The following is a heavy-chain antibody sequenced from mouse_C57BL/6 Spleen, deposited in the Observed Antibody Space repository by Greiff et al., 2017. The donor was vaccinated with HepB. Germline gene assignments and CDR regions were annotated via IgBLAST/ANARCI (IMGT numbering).Heavy chain of an antibody. CDR1: GFTFSDYY. Sequence: EVKLMESEGGLVQPGSSMKLSCTASGFTFSDYYMAWVRQVPEKGLEWVANINYDGSSTYYLDSLKSRFIISRDNAKNILYLQMSSLKSEDTATYYCARDSSGYGYWGQGTTLTVSS. V-gene: IGHV5-16*01. D-gene: IGHD3-2*02. CDR3: ARDSSGYGY. CDR2: INYDGSST. J-gene: IGHJ2*01.